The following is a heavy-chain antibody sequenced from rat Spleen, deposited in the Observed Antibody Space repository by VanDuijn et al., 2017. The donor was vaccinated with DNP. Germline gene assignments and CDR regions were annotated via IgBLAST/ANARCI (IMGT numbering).Heavy chain of an antibody. D-gene: IGHD1-10*01. CDR2: ISYEGSNT. CDR3: ASLNNYNWFAY. V-gene: IGHV5-22*01. Sequence: EVQLVQSGGGLVQPGRSLKLSCAPSGFTFSDYYMAWVRQAPTKGLELVAYISYEGSNTYCGDSVKGRFTISRDNAKSTLYLQMNSLRSEDTATYYCASLNNYNWFAYWGQGTLVTVSS. CDR1: GFTFSDYY. J-gene: IGHJ3*01.